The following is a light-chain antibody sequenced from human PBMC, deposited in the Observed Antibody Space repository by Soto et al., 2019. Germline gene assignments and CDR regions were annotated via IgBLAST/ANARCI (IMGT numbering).Light chain of an antibody. CDR1: QIVTSN. Sequence: EIVMTQSPATLSVSPGERATLSSRASQIVTSNLAWYQQKPGQAPRLLIYGASTRATGIPARFSGSGSGTEFTLTISSLQSEDFAVYYCQQYNNWPPWTFGQGTKVEIK. J-gene: IGKJ1*01. CDR2: GAS. CDR3: QQYNNWPPWT. V-gene: IGKV3-15*01.